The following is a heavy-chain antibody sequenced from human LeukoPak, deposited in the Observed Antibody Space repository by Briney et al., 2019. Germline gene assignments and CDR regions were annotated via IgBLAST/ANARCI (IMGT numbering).Heavy chain of an antibody. Sequence: SVKVSCKASGGTFSSYAISWVRQAPGQGLEWMGRIIPILGIANYAQKFQGRVTITADKSTSTAYMELSSLGSEDTAVYYCAREMSASYYYYYGMDVWGQGTTVTVSS. J-gene: IGHJ6*02. CDR1: GGTFSSYA. D-gene: IGHD6-13*01. CDR3: AREMSASYYYYYGMDV. V-gene: IGHV1-69*04. CDR2: IIPILGIA.